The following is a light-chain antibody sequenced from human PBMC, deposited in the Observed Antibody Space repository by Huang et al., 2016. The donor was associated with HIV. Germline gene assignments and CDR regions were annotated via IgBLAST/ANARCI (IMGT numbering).Light chain of an antibody. CDR1: QSIYSSSTSKDN. J-gene: IGKJ1*01. V-gene: IGKV4-1*01. CDR2: WAS. CDR3: QQYYSSPQT. Sequence: DIIMTQSPDSLAVSLGERATLNCRSSQSIYSSSTSKDNMAWFQQHPGQPPRLLLFWASTGEAGVPDRFTGSGSGTHFTLTSASLEAEDAAIYYCQQYYSSPQTFGQGTRVEVK.